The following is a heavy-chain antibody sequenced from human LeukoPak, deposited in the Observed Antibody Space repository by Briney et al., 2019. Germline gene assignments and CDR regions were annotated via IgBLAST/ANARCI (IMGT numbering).Heavy chain of an antibody. V-gene: IGHV1-24*01. J-gene: IGHJ5*02. CDR2: FDPEDGET. CDR3: ATPGPAPINNWFET. D-gene: IGHD2-2*01. CDR1: GHTLTQLS. Sequence: ASVKVSCKASGHTLTQLSMHWVRQAPGKRLEWMGTFDPEDGETVYAQNFQGRVTLTEDTSIDTAYMQLYILVTEETAVDYCATPGPAPINNWFETWGQGTVVTVSS.